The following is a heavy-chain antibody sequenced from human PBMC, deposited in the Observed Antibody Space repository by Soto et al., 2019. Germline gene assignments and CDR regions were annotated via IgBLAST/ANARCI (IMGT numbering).Heavy chain of an antibody. CDR1: GGTFSSYA. D-gene: IGHD6-6*01. J-gene: IGHJ6*02. V-gene: IGHV1-69*01. Sequence: QVQLVQSGAEVKKPGSSVKVSCKASGGTFSSYAISWVRQAPGQGLEWMGGIIPIFGTANYAQKFQGRVTITADESTSTAYMELGSLRSEDTAVYYCAEYSSSSGTYYYYYGMDVWGQGTTVTVSS. CDR3: AEYSSSSGTYYYYYGMDV. CDR2: IIPIFGTA.